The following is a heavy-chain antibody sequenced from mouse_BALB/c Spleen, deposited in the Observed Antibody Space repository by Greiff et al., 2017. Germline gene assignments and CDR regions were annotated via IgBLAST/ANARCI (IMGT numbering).Heavy chain of an antibody. CDR3: ARGAYYGNYYAMDY. CDR1: GFSLTSYG. D-gene: IGHD2-10*01. J-gene: IGHJ4*01. V-gene: IGHV2-9*02. Sequence: VKLEESGPGLVAPSQSLSITCTVSGFSLTSYGVHWVRQPPGKGLEWLGVIWAGGSTNYNSALMSRLSISKDNSKSQVFLKMNSLQTDDTAMYYCARGAYYGNYYAMDYWGQGTSVTVSS. CDR2: IWAGGST.